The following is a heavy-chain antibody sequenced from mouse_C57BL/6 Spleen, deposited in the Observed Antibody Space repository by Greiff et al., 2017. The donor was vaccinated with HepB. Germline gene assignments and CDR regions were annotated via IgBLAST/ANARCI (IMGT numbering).Heavy chain of an antibody. V-gene: IGHV1-54*01. CDR3: ARGATVVATSGYFDV. CDR2: INPGSGGT. CDR1: GYAFTNYL. Sequence: QVQLQQSGAELVRPGTSVKVSCKASGYAFTNYLIEWVKQRPGQGLEWIGVINPGSGGTNYNEKFKGKATLTADKSSSTAYMQLSSLTSEDSAVYFCARGATVVATSGYFDVWGTGTTVTVSS. J-gene: IGHJ1*03. D-gene: IGHD1-1*01.